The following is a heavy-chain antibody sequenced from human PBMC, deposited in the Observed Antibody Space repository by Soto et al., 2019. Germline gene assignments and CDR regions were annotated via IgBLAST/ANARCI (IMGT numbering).Heavy chain of an antibody. D-gene: IGHD3-22*01. Sequence: AETLSLSCGVSGDSISNSRFYWAWIRQPPGEGLEWIGSIYHTGNAYYNLSLKSRVTISDDTSKNHFSLKVTSVTAAETALYYCARDYFDSSGYTTTWSAPWGQGTLVTVSS. CDR2: IYHTGNA. CDR3: ARDYFDSSGYTTTWSAP. CDR1: GDSISNSRFY. J-gene: IGHJ5*02. V-gene: IGHV4-39*02.